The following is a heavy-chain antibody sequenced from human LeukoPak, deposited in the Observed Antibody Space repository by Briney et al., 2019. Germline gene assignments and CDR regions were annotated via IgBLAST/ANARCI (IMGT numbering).Heavy chain of an antibody. D-gene: IGHD2-2*03. V-gene: IGHV3-30-3*01. CDR2: ISYNGNQ. CDR1: GFTFVNYG. J-gene: IGHJ3*02. Sequence: GGSPRLSCAASGFTFVNYGFHWVRRAPVKALEWVAFISYNGNQKYGDSVKGRFTISRDNAKNTLYLQMNGLRPGDTAVYYCARDPLDISRWANAFDIWGQGTMVTVSS. CDR3: ARDPLDISRWANAFDI.